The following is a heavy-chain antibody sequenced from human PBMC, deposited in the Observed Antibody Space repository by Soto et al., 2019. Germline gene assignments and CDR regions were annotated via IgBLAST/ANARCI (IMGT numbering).Heavy chain of an antibody. D-gene: IGHD4-17*01. V-gene: IGHV3-30-3*01. CDR3: AREDDYGYRYINYGLDV. CDR2: ISFDGTKK. CDR1: GFTFNIYA. J-gene: IGHJ6*02. Sequence: GGSLRLSCAASGFTFNIYALHWVRQAPGKGLEWVAVISFDGTKKYYSDSVKGRFTISRDNLKNTLYLQMDNLRVEDAALYFCAREDDYGYRYINYGLDVWGQGTTVTVSS.